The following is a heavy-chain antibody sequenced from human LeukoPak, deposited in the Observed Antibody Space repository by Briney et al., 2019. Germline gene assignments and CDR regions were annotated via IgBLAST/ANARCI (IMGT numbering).Heavy chain of an antibody. CDR1: GGSVSSGSYY. V-gene: IGHV4-61*01. D-gene: IGHD5-12*01. CDR3: ASAPASGYDWGYYFDY. Sequence: PSQTLSLTCTVSGGSVSSGSYYWSWIRQPPGKGLEWIGDIYYSGSTNYNPSLKSRVTISVDTSKNHFSLKLSSVTAADTAVYYCASAPASGYDWGYYFDYWGQGTLVTVSS. CDR2: IYYSGST. J-gene: IGHJ4*02.